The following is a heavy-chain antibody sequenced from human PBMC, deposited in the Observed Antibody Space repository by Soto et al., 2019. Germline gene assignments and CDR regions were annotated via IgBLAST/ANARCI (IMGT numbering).Heavy chain of an antibody. CDR3: ARQEVPQWFTKGYYGMDV. V-gene: IGHV4-34*01. CDR1: GGSFSGYY. CDR2: INHRGNT. D-gene: IGHD2-8*01. J-gene: IGHJ6*02. Sequence: QVQLQQWGAGLSKPSETLSLTCAVYGGSFSGYYWTWIRQPPGKGLEWLGEINHRGNTNYNPSLKSRVTISVDTSKNQFSLKLTSVTAADTAVYYCARQEVPQWFTKGYYGMDVWDQGTTVTVSS.